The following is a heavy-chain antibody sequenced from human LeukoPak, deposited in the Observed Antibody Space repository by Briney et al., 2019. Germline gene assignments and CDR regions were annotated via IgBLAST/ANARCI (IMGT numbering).Heavy chain of an antibody. CDR1: GYTLTELS. Sequence: GASVKVSCKVSGYTLTELSMHWVRQAPGKGLEWMGGFDPEDGETIYAQKFQGRVTMTEGTSTDTAYMELSSLRSEDTAVYYCAAVLRYFDWLFSWGQGTLVTVSS. D-gene: IGHD3-9*01. CDR3: AAVLRYFDWLFS. V-gene: IGHV1-24*01. CDR2: FDPEDGET. J-gene: IGHJ4*02.